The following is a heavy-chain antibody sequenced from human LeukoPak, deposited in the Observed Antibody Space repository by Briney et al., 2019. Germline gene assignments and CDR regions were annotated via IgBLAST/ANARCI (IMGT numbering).Heavy chain of an antibody. CDR3: ARARGLRYFDWLLSGFDP. Sequence: ASVKVSCKASGYTFTGYYMHWVRQAPGQGLEWMGWINPNSGGTNYAQKFQGRVTMTRDTSISTAYMELSRLRSDDTAVYYCARARGLRYFDWLLSGFDPWGQGTLVTVSS. J-gene: IGHJ5*02. CDR2: INPNSGGT. V-gene: IGHV1-2*02. D-gene: IGHD3-9*01. CDR1: GYTFTGYY.